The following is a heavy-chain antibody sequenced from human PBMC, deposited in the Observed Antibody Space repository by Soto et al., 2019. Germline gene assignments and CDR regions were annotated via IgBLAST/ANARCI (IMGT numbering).Heavy chain of an antibody. V-gene: IGHV4-34*01. CDR1: GGSFSGYY. J-gene: IGHJ5*02. Sequence: PSETLSLTCAVYGGSFSGYYWSWIRQPPGKGLEWIGEINHSRSTNYNPSLKSRVTISVDTSKNQFSLKLSSVTAADTAVYYCARGGLVAAAASWFDPWGQGTLVTVSS. CDR3: ARGGLVAAAASWFDP. D-gene: IGHD6-13*01. CDR2: INHSRST.